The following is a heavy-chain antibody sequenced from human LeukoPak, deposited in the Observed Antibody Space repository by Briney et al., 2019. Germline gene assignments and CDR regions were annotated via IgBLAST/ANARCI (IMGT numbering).Heavy chain of an antibody. CDR2: IRSKASGGAI. J-gene: IGHJ4*02. CDR3: TREVDGMSAY. Sequence: PGGSLRLSCTASGFNFGNYAVSWVRQAPGKGLEWLGFIRSKASGGAIEYDPSVDGRFTISRDDSKSIAYLQMTSLKTEDTATYFCTREVDGMSAYWGQGTLVTVSS. D-gene: IGHD1-14*01. CDR1: GFNFGNYA. V-gene: IGHV3-49*04.